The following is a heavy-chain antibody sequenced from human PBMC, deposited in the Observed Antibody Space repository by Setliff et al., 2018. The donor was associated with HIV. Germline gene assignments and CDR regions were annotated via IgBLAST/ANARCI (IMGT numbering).Heavy chain of an antibody. CDR3: TRMIPPRSNRFSSGWFDY. J-gene: IGHJ4*02. Sequence: GGSLRLSCSASGFTLSNYWMSWVRQAPGKGLEWVASVNPDGSEASSVGSMKGRFTISRDKAGNSLYLQLNNVRAEDTAVYYCTRMIPPRSNRFSSGWFDYWGQGTLVTVSS. CDR2: VNPDGSEA. CDR1: GFTLSNYW. V-gene: IGHV3-7*01. D-gene: IGHD6-19*01.